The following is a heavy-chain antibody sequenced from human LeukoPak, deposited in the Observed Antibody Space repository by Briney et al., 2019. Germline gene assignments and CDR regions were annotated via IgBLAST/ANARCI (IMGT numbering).Heavy chain of an antibody. CDR3: ARGRIPPSIAAAGRQFDY. J-gene: IGHJ4*02. Sequence: PSETLSLTCAVYGGSFSGYYWSWIRQPPGKGLEWIGEINHSGSTNYNPSLKSRVTISVGTSKNQFSLKLSSVTAADTAVYYCARGRIPPSIAAAGRQFDYWGQGTLVTVSS. CDR1: GGSFSGYY. CDR2: INHSGST. D-gene: IGHD6-13*01. V-gene: IGHV4-34*01.